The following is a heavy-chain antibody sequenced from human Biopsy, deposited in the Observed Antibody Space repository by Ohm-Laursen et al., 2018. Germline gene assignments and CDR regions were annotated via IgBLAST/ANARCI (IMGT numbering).Heavy chain of an antibody. Sequence: GTLSLTWTVSGDSISTYYWSWIRQPPGKGLQWIGYIYYTGNTDYSPSLQSRVTISVDTSKNHFSLRLRSMTPADTAMYYCARDRGYYSDRTVPGYFDLWGRGTLVTVSS. J-gene: IGHJ2*01. V-gene: IGHV4-59*01. CDR1: GDSISTYY. CDR3: ARDRGYYSDRTVPGYFDL. CDR2: IYYTGNT. D-gene: IGHD3-22*01.